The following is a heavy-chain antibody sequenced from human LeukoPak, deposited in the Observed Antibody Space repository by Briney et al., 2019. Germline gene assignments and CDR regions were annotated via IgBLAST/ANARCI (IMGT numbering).Heavy chain of an antibody. Sequence: GGSLRLSCAASGFTFSSYSMNWVRQAPGKGLEWVSSISSSSSYIYYADSVKGRFTISRDNAKNSLYLQLNSLRAEDTAVYYCASSFWSGYLYFDYWGQGTLVTVSS. CDR2: ISSSSSYI. CDR3: ASSFWSGYLYFDY. CDR1: GFTFSSYS. J-gene: IGHJ4*02. V-gene: IGHV3-21*01. D-gene: IGHD3-3*01.